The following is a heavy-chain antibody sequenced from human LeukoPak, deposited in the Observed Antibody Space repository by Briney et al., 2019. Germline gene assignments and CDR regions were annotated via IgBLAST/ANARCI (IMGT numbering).Heavy chain of an antibody. CDR2: IKSKSDGETT. V-gene: IGHV3-15*01. J-gene: IGHJ4*02. CDR3: TTDRGSV. Sequence: GGSLRLSCAASGFTFTNVWMSWVRQTAWKGLEWVGRIKSKSDGETTDYAAPVKGRFTISRDDAKTMVYLQMNSLKSEDTAVYYYTTDRGSVWGQGTLVTVSS. CDR1: GFTFTNVW.